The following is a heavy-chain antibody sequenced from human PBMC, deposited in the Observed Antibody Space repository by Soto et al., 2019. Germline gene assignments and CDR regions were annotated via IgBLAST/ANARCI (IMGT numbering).Heavy chain of an antibody. V-gene: IGHV3-20*01. CDR1: GFTFDDYG. Sequence: EVQLVESGGRVVRPGGSLRLSCAASGFTFDDYGMSWVRQAPGKGLEWVSGTNWNGGSTGYADSVKGRFTISRDNAKKSLYLQMNSLRAEDTALYHCARGYLHDDGDYVRSFWYFELGGRGTLVTVSS. CDR2: TNWNGGST. CDR3: ARGYLHDDGDYVRSFWYFEL. J-gene: IGHJ2*01. D-gene: IGHD4-17*01.